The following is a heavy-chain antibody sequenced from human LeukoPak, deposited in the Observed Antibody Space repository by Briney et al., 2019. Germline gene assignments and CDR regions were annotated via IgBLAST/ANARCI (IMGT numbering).Heavy chain of an antibody. CDR1: GFTFSSYA. Sequence: PGGSLRLSCAPSGFTFSSYAMSWVRQAPGKGLEWVSAISGSGGSTYYADSVKGRFTISRDNSKNQLYLQMNSLRAEDTAVYYCAKMGRLGYCSGGSCYRGAFDIWGQGTMVTVPS. D-gene: IGHD2-15*01. CDR2: ISGSGGST. V-gene: IGHV3-23*01. CDR3: AKMGRLGYCSGGSCYRGAFDI. J-gene: IGHJ3*02.